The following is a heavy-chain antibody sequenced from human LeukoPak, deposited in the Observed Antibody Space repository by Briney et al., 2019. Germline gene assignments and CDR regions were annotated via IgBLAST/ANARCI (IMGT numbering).Heavy chain of an antibody. CDR3: ATKSHDIDMSTLYFFDD. V-gene: IGHV3-23*01. CDR1: GFTFSSYG. D-gene: IGHD3-9*01. CDR2: VSATGDDT. J-gene: IGHJ4*02. Sequence: GGSLRLSCAASGFTFSSYGMTWVRQAPGKGLEWVSAVSATGDDTWYADSVKGRFTISRDNSKNTLYLQVNSLRAGDTAVYYCATKSHDIDMSTLYFFDDWGQGTQVSVSS.